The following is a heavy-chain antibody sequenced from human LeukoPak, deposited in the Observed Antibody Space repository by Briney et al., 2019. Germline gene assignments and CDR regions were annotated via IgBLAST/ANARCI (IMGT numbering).Heavy chain of an antibody. Sequence: PSETLSLTCTVSGGSISSYYWSWIRQPPGKGLEWIGYIYYSGSTNYNPSLKSRVTISVDTSKNQFSLKLSSVTAADTAVYYCARSQVVNPLVGGWFDPWGQGTLVTVSS. D-gene: IGHD3-22*01. CDR2: IYYSGST. V-gene: IGHV4-59*01. CDR3: ARSQVVNPLVGGWFDP. CDR1: GGSISSYY. J-gene: IGHJ5*02.